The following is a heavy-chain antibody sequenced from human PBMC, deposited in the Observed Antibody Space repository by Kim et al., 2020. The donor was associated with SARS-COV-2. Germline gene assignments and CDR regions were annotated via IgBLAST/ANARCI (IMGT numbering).Heavy chain of an antibody. CDR1: GYTFTSYG. V-gene: IGHV1-18*04. CDR3: ARDYSGYSYGHNNWFDP. J-gene: IGHJ5*02. D-gene: IGHD5-18*01. Sequence: ASVKVSCKASGYTFTSYGISWVRQAPGQGLEWMGWISAYNGNTNYAQKLQGRVTMTTDTSTSTAYMELRSLRSDDTAVYYCARDYSGYSYGHNNWFDPWGQGTLVTVSS. CDR2: ISAYNGNT.